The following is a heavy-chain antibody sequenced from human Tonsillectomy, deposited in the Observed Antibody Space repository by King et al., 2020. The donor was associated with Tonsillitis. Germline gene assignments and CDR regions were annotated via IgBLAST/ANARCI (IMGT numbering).Heavy chain of an antibody. J-gene: IGHJ4*02. CDR1: GFTFDNYG. V-gene: IGHV3-20*04. D-gene: IGHD3-10*01. CDR2: INWNGGST. CDR3: ARGSMSMVRGVHFDY. Sequence: VQLVESGGGVVRPGGSLRLSCAASGFTFDNYGMNWVRQAPGKGLEWGSGINWNGGSTRYADSVKGRFTISRDNAKNSLYLQMNSLRAEDTALYYCARGSMSMVRGVHFDYWGQGTLVTVSS.